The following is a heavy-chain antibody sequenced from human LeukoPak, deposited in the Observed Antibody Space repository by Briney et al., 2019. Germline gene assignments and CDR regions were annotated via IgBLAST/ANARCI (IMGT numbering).Heavy chain of an antibody. CDR2: IHPNSGAT. CDR3: ARNTAPGYGLDV. CDR1: GYTVTGYY. J-gene: IGHJ6*02. V-gene: IGHV1-2*02. D-gene: IGHD5-18*01. Sequence: ASVKVSCKASGYTVTGYYIHWVRQAPGQGFEWMGWIHPNSGATGYAQNFQGRVTMTRDTSISTAYMDLSRLRSDDTAVYYCARNTAPGYGLDVWGQGTPVTVSS.